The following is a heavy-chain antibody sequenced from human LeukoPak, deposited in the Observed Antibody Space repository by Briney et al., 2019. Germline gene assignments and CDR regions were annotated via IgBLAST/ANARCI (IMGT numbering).Heavy chain of an antibody. V-gene: IGHV4-34*01. CDR1: GGSFSGYY. Sequence: SETLSLTCAVYGGSFSGYYWSWIRQPPGKGLEWIGSIHYSGSTYDNPSLKSRVTISEDTSKNQFSLKLTSVTAADTAVYYCARDLFTSSWYRWFDPWGQGTLVTVSS. CDR2: IHYSGST. J-gene: IGHJ5*02. CDR3: ARDLFTSSWYRWFDP. D-gene: IGHD6-13*01.